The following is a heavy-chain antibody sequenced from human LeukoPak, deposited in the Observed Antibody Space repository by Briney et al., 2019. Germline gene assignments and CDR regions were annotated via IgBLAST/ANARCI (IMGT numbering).Heavy chain of an antibody. D-gene: IGHD3-22*01. CDR1: GGSFSGYY. V-gene: IGHV4-34*01. Sequence: SETLSLTCAVYGGSFSGYYWSWIRQPPGKGLEWIGEINHSGSTNYNPSLKSRVTISVDTSKNQFSLKLSSVTAADTAVYYCARGGRFHVIGMIVVVTPPFDYWGKGTLVTVSS. CDR3: ARGGRFHVIGMIVVVTPPFDY. J-gene: IGHJ4*02. CDR2: INHSGST.